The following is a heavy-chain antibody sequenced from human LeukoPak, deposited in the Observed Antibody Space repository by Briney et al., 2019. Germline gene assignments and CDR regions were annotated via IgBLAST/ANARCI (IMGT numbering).Heavy chain of an antibody. J-gene: IGHJ4*02. V-gene: IGHV1-2*02. CDR1: GDTFTDYF. D-gene: IGHD6-13*01. CDR2: INPNSGGT. Sequence: ASVKVSCKASGDTFTDYFIHWVRQAPGQGLEWMGWINPNSGGTNSAQKFQGRVTMTRDTSISTAYMELSRLRSDDTAVYYCARHYSSSWYSRPWAHYHEADYWGQGTLVTVSS. CDR3: ARHYSSSWYSRPWAHYHEADY.